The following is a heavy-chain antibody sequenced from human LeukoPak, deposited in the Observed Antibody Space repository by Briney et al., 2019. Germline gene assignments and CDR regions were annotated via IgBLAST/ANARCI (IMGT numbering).Heavy chain of an antibody. D-gene: IGHD2-2*01. Sequence: SETLSLTCTVSGGSISSYYWSWIRQPPGKGLEWIGYIYYSGSTNYNPSLKSRVTISVDTSKNQFSLTLGSVTAADTAVYYCASQTDIVVVPAAINDYWGQGTLVTVSS. CDR2: IYYSGST. CDR3: ASQTDIVVVPAAINDY. V-gene: IGHV4-59*01. CDR1: GGSISSYY. J-gene: IGHJ4*02.